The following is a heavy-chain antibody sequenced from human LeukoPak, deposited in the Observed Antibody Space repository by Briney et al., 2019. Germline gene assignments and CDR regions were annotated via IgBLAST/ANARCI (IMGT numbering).Heavy chain of an antibody. J-gene: IGHJ4*02. Sequence: SQTLSLTCTVSGGSISSGSYYWSWIRQPAGKGLEWIGRIYTSGSTNYNPPLKSRVTMSIDTSKNQFSLKLSSVTAADTAVYYCARDLTDYYELDYWGQGTLVTVSS. CDR3: ARDLTDYYELDY. CDR2: IYTSGST. D-gene: IGHD3-22*01. CDR1: GGSISSGSYY. V-gene: IGHV4-61*02.